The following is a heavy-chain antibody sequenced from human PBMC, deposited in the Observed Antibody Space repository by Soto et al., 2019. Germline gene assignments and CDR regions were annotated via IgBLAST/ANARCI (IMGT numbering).Heavy chain of an antibody. CDR1: GASISGVTYY. CDR3: ATENRAVGGTGEDC. J-gene: IGHJ4*02. D-gene: IGHD6-19*01. Sequence: QVQLQESGPGLVRPSQTLSLTCTVSGASISGVTYYWGWIPQHPEKGLEWIGYIHFSGSTYYNPSLKSRVTLSLDTSKNQFSLNLRSVTAADTAVYYCATENRAVGGTGEDCWDQGTLVTVSS. V-gene: IGHV4-31*03. CDR2: IHFSGST.